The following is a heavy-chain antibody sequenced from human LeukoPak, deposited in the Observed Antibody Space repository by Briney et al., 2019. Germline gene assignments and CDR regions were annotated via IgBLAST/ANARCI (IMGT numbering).Heavy chain of an antibody. CDR2: IGTSGGDI. J-gene: IGHJ4*02. Sequence: PGGSLRLSCAASGFIFSSYVMIWVRPAPGKGLAWVSIIGTSGGDIHYADSVKGRFSISRDNSKNTLSLQMNSLRVDDTAVYYCARDPNWGSGYWGQGTLVTVSS. CDR1: GFIFSSYV. CDR3: ARDPNWGSGY. D-gene: IGHD7-27*01. V-gene: IGHV3-23*01.